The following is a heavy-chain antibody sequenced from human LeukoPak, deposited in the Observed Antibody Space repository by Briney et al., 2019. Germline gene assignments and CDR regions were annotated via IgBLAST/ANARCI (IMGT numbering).Heavy chain of an antibody. CDR3: ARDLGGLGIPYYYYYYGMDV. CDR2: IKQDGSEK. Sequence: GGSLRLSCAASGFTFSSYWMSWVRQAPGKGLEWVANIKQDGSEKYYVDSVKGRFTISRDNAKNSLYLQMNSLRAEDTAVYYCARDLGGLGIPYYYYYYGMDVWGQGTTVTVSS. J-gene: IGHJ6*02. D-gene: IGHD7-27*01. CDR1: GFTFSSYW. V-gene: IGHV3-7*01.